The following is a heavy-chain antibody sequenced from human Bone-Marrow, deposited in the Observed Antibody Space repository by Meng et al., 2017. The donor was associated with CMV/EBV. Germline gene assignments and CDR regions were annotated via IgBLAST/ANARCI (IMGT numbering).Heavy chain of an antibody. CDR2: IKSKTDGGTT. V-gene: IGHV3-15*01. CDR1: GFTFNYAW. D-gene: IGHD1-26*01. CDR3: ARVGGSHYSDY. J-gene: IGHJ4*02. Sequence: GGSLRLSCAASGFTFNYAWMSWVRQAPGKGLEWVGRIKSKTDGGTTDYTAPVKGRFTISRDDSKNTLYLQMSSLKTEDTAVYYCARVGGSHYSDYWGQGTLVTVSS.